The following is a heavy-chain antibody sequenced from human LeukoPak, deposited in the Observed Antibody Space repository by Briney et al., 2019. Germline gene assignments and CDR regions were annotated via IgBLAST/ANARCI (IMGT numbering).Heavy chain of an antibody. D-gene: IGHD2-2*01. Sequence: GGSLRLSCAASGFTFSSYEMNWVRQAPGKGLEWVSYISSSGSTIYYADSVKGRFTISRDNAKNSLYLQMSSLRAEDTAVYYCARGGSIVVVPAATDASYYGMDVWGQGTTVTVSS. CDR1: GFTFSSYE. V-gene: IGHV3-48*03. CDR2: ISSSGSTI. J-gene: IGHJ6*02. CDR3: ARGGSIVVVPAATDASYYGMDV.